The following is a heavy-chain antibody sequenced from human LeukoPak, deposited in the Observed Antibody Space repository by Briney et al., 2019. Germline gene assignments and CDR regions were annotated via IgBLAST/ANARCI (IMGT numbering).Heavy chain of an antibody. J-gene: IGHJ3*02. Sequence: ASETLSLTCTVSGGSISSYYWSWIRQPAGKGLEWIGRIYTSGSTNYNPSLKSRVTISVDTSKNQFSLKLSSVTAADTAVYYCARANYYYDSSGYYYADAFDIWGQGTMVTVSS. V-gene: IGHV4-4*07. D-gene: IGHD3-22*01. CDR1: GGSISSYY. CDR3: ARANYYYDSSGYYYADAFDI. CDR2: IYTSGST.